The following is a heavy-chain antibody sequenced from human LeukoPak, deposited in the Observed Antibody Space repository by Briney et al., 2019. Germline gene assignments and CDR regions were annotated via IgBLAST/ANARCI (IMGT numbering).Heavy chain of an antibody. V-gene: IGHV3-30-3*01. CDR3: ARAAMSEYASGWYSLAY. J-gene: IGHJ4*02. Sequence: PGTSLRLSCTASGFSFSSYAIHWVRQAPGKGLEWVAVISYDGSNKYYADSVKGRFTISRDNSKSTVYLQMNSLRTGDTAVYYCARAAMSEYASGWYSLAYWGQGTLGIVSS. CDR1: GFSFSSYA. CDR2: ISYDGSNK. D-gene: IGHD6-19*01.